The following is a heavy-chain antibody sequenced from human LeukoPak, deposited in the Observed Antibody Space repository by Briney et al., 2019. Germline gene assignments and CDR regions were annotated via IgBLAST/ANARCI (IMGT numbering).Heavy chain of an antibody. J-gene: IGHJ6*02. V-gene: IGHV1-8*01. D-gene: IGHD6-19*01. CDR1: GYTFTSYD. CDR3: ARRATYNSGWGFFVYGMDV. CDR2: MNPNSDNT. Sequence: GASVKVSCKASGYTFTSYDIDWVRQAAGRGLEWMGWMNPNSDNTGYAQKFQGRVTMTRNTSISTAYMELSSLRSEDTAVYYCARRATYNSGWGFFVYGMDVWGQGTTVTVSS.